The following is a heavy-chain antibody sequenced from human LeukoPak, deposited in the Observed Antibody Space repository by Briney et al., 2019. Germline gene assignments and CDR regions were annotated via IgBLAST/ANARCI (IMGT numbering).Heavy chain of an antibody. CDR3: ARDAVYYYDSSGP. J-gene: IGHJ5*02. Sequence: GGSLRLSCAASGFTFSSYAMNWVRQAPGKGLEWVSSISSSSSYIYYADSVKGRFTISRDNAKNSLYLQMNSLRAEDTAVYYCARDAVYYYDSSGPWGQGTLVTVSS. CDR1: GFTFSSYA. D-gene: IGHD3-22*01. CDR2: ISSSSSYI. V-gene: IGHV3-21*01.